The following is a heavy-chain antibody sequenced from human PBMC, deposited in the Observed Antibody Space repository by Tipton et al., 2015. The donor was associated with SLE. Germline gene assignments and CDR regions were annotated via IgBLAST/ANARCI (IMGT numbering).Heavy chain of an antibody. CDR3: ARDDYGGQY. V-gene: IGHV4-59*12. Sequence: TLSLTCTVSGGSISNFYWSWIRQPPGKGLEWIGYIYHNGSTNYNPSLRHRVTMLVDTSKNQFSLKLSSMTAADTAVYYCARDDYGGQYWGQGTLVTVSS. D-gene: IGHD4/OR15-4a*01. J-gene: IGHJ4*02. CDR1: GGSISNFY. CDR2: IYHNGST.